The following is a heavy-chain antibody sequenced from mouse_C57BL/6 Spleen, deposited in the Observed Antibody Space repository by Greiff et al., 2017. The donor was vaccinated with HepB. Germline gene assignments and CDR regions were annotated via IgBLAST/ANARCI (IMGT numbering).Heavy chain of an antibody. CDR1: GFSLTSYG. J-gene: IGHJ4*01. CDR3: AMRFYDCDGGYALDY. CDR2: IWGDGCT. Sequence: QVQLKASGPGLVAPSRSLSITRTVSGFSLTSYGVSWVRQPPGKGLEWVGVIWGDGCTNYHSALISRLSISKDNSKSQVFLKPNQLQTDDTATEYCAMRFYDCDGGYALDYWGQGTSVTVSS. V-gene: IGHV2-3*01. D-gene: IGHD2-4*01.